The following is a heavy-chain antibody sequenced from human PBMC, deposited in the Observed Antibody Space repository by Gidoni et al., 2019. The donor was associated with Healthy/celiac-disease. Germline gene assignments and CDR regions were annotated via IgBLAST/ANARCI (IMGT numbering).Heavy chain of an antibody. Sequence: EVQLVQSGAEVQNPGESLTISCKCSGYSFTSYWIGWVRQMPGKGLEWMGIIYPGDSDTRYSPSFQGQVTISADKSISTAYLQWSSLKASDTAMYYCARVKGVVPAAPGFDYWGQGTLVTVSS. J-gene: IGHJ4*02. CDR3: ARVKGVVPAAPGFDY. CDR2: IYPGDSDT. V-gene: IGHV5-51*01. CDR1: GYSFTSYW. D-gene: IGHD2-2*01.